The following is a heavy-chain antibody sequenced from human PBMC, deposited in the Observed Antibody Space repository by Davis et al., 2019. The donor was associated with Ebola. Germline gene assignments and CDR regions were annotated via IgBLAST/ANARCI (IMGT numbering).Heavy chain of an antibody. CDR2: ISGSGGST. CDR3: AKDWHDFWSGYAPYMDV. D-gene: IGHD3-3*01. V-gene: IGHV3-23*01. CDR1: GFTFSSYA. J-gene: IGHJ6*03. Sequence: GESLKISCAASGFTFSSYAMSWVRQAPGKGLEWVSAISGSGGSTYYADSVKGRFTISRDNSKNTLYLQMNSLRAEDTAVYYCAKDWHDFWSGYAPYMDVWGKGTTVTVSS.